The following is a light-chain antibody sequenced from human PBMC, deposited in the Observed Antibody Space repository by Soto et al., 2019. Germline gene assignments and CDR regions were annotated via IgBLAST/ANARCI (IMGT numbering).Light chain of an antibody. CDR1: SSNIGDNC. J-gene: IGLJ1*01. CDR3: AAWDSSLSAGV. CDR2: END. V-gene: IGLV1-51*02. Sequence: QSVLTQPPSVSAAPGQKVTISCSGSSSNIGDNCVSWYEQLPGTAPKLLIYENDKRPSGISDRFSGSKSGTSATLGITGLQTGDEADYYCAAWDSSLSAGVFGTGTQLTVL.